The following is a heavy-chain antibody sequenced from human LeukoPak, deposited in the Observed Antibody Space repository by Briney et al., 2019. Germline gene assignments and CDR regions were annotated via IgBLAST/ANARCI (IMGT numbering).Heavy chain of an antibody. CDR1: GLSLTTGGVG. J-gene: IGHJ2*01. CDR3: AHSPSDSYKNGGRWYFDL. V-gene: IGHV2-5*02. Sequence: SGPTLVNPTQTLTLTCTFSGLSLTTGGVGVGWIRQPPGKALEWLALIYWDGDQRYSPSLKDRLTVTKDTSKNQVFLYMANMDPVDTATYFCAHSPSDSYKNGGRWYFDLWGRGTLVIVSS. CDR2: IYWDGDQ. D-gene: IGHD5-24*01.